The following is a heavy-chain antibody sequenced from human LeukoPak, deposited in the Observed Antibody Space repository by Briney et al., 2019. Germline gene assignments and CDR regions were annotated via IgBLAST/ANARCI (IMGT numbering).Heavy chain of an antibody. J-gene: IGHJ4*02. CDR1: GFTFSSYA. D-gene: IGHD3-22*01. Sequence: HPGGSLRLSCAASGFTFSSYAMHWVRQAPGKGLEWVAVISYDGSNKYYADSMKGRFTISRDNSKNTLYLQMNSLRAEDTAVYYCARGYDSSGYYIDYWGQGTLVTVSS. CDR2: ISYDGSNK. V-gene: IGHV3-30-3*01. CDR3: ARGYDSSGYYIDY.